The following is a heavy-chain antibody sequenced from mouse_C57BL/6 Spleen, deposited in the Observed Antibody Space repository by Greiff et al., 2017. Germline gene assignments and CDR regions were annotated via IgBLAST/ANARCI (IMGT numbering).Heavy chain of an antibody. Sequence: EVQLQQSGPELVKPGASVKIPCKASGYTFTDYNMDWVQQSHGKSLEWIGDINPNTGGTIYNQKFKGKATLTVDKSSSTAYMELRSLTSEDTAVYYCARSEGNYGYYAMDYWGQGTSGTVSS. D-gene: IGHD2-1*01. V-gene: IGHV1-18*01. CDR1: GYTFTDYN. CDR2: INPNTGGT. J-gene: IGHJ4*01. CDR3: ARSEGNYGYYAMDY.